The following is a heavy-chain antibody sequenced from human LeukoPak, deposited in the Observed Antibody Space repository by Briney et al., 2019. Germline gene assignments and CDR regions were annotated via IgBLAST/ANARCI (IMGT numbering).Heavy chain of an antibody. V-gene: IGHV1-18*01. CDR2: ISAYNGNT. CDR1: GYTFTSYG. CDR3: ARMPWDHTPRGWFDP. J-gene: IGHJ5*02. Sequence: GASVKVSCKASGYTFTSYGISWVRQAPGQGLEWMGWISAYNGNTNYAQKFQGRVTMTRDTSISTAYMELSRLRSDDTAVYYCARMPWDHTPRGWFDPWGQGTLVTVSS. D-gene: IGHD1-14*01.